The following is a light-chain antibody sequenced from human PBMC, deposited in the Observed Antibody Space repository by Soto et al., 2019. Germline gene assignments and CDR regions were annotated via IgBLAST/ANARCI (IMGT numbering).Light chain of an antibody. CDR3: QQYNNWPPIT. Sequence: EIMLTQSPGTLSLSPGERATLSCRASPSVSNNYLAWYQQKPGQAPRLLIYGASTRATGIPARFSGSGSGTEFTLTISSLQSEDFAVYYCQQYNNWPPITFGQGTRLEIK. J-gene: IGKJ5*01. CDR1: PSVSNN. V-gene: IGKV3-15*01. CDR2: GAS.